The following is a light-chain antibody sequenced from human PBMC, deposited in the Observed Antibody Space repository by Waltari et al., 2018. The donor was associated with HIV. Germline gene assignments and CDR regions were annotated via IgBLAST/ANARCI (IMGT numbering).Light chain of an antibody. J-gene: IGLJ1*01. CDR3: AVWDDSLRGSV. CDR1: NSNIGNNY. V-gene: IGLV1-47*01. Sequence: QSVLTQPPSVSGTPGQRVSISCSGSNSNIGNNYVYWYQQHPGTAPKLLIHRNNQRPSGVPDRFSGSKSGTSASLAISGLRSEDEADYYCAVWDDSLRGSVFGTGTEVTVL. CDR2: RNN.